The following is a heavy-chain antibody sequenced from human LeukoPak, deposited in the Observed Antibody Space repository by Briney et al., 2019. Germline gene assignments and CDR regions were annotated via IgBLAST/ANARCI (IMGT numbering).Heavy chain of an antibody. V-gene: IGHV4-59*01. Sequence: SETLSLTCTVSGGSISSYYWSWIRQPPGKGLEWIGYIYYSGSTNYNPSLKSRVTISVDTSKNQFSLKLSSVTAADTAVYYCARAGIVDTAMVSGYYYYYGMDVWGQGTTVTVSS. J-gene: IGHJ6*02. CDR2: IYYSGST. D-gene: IGHD5-18*01. CDR1: GGSISSYY. CDR3: ARAGIVDTAMVSGYYYYYGMDV.